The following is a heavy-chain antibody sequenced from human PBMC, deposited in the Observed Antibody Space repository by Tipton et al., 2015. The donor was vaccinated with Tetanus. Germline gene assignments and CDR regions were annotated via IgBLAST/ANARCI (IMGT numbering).Heavy chain of an antibody. V-gene: IGHV1-2*02. Sequence: QSGAEVKRPGASVRVSCKASGYTFTGNYIHWVRRAPGQGLEWMGWINPNRGGTFYAQKFHGSVTMTSDTSSSTVYMDLSSLRSDDTAVYYCVRPDRYCSGGSCYLALDSWGQGTLITVSS. D-gene: IGHD2-15*01. CDR1: GYTFTGNY. CDR2: INPNRGGT. CDR3: VRPDRYCSGGSCYLALDS. J-gene: IGHJ5*01.